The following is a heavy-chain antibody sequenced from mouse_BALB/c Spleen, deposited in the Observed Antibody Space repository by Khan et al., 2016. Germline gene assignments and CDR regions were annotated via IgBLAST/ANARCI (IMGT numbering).Heavy chain of an antibody. V-gene: IGHV1S132*01. J-gene: IGHJ1*01. Sequence: QVQLQQSGAELVNPGASVKLSCKTSGYTFTSYWIQWVKQRPGQGLGWIGEIFPGTGTTYYNEKFKGKATLTIDTSSSTAYMQLSSLTSEDSAVYFCARGRNWYFDVWGAGTTVTVSS. CDR2: IFPGTGTT. CDR1: GYTFTSYW. CDR3: ARGRNWYFDV.